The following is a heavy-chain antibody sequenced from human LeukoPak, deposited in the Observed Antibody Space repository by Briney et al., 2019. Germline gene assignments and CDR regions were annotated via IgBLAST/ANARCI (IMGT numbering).Heavy chain of an antibody. CDR3: ARHVTNYYYYYMDV. CDR2: IYYSGST. D-gene: IGHD2-2*01. V-gene: IGHV4-59*05. J-gene: IGHJ6*03. Sequence: SETLSLTCTVSGGSISSYYWSWIRQPPGKGLEWIGSIYYSGSTYYNPSLKSRVTISVDTSKNQFSLKLSPVTAADTAVYYCARHVTNYYYYYMDVWGKGTTVTISS. CDR1: GGSISSYY.